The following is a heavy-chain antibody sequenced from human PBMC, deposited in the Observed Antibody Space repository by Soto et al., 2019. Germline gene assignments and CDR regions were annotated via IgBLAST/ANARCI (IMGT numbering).Heavy chain of an antibody. CDR3: SRYQLLYYFYCIDV. Sequence: QVQLVQSGAEVKKPGASVKVSCKASGYTFTSYGISWVRQAPGQGLEWMGWISAYNGNTNYAQKLQGRVTMTTDTSTRTVYMEVSSLSSDVTAVYYCSRYQLLYYFYCIDVWGQRTKVNVCS. D-gene: IGHD2-2*01. V-gene: IGHV1-18*01. J-gene: IGHJ6*02. CDR2: ISAYNGNT. CDR1: GYTFTSYG.